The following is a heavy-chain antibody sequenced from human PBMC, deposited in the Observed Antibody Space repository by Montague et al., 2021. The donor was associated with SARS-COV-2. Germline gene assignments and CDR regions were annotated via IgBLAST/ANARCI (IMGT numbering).Heavy chain of an antibody. CDR2: ISSSGSTI. D-gene: IGHD3-10*01. J-gene: IGHJ4*02. Sequence: SLRLSCAASGFTFRTYEMNWVRQAPGKGLEWVSYISSSGSTIYYADSVKGRFTISRDNAKNSLYLQMNSLRAEDTAVYYCARDGRFGELDYWGQGTLVTVSP. CDR3: ARDGRFGELDY. V-gene: IGHV3-48*03. CDR1: GFTFRTYE.